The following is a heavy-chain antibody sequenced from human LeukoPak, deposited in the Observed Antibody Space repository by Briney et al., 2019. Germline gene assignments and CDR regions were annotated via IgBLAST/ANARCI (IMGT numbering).Heavy chain of an antibody. J-gene: IGHJ4*02. Sequence: PGGSLRLSCAASGFTFSSHAMSWVRQAPGKGLEWVSAISGSGGSTYYADSVKGRFTISRDNSKNTLYLQMNSLRAEDTAVYYCAKAGSTDGDVLRYFDWSSKSYYFDYWGQGTLVTVSS. CDR1: GFTFSSHA. CDR2: ISGSGGST. V-gene: IGHV3-23*01. D-gene: IGHD3-9*01. CDR3: AKAGSTDGDVLRYFDWSSKSYYFDY.